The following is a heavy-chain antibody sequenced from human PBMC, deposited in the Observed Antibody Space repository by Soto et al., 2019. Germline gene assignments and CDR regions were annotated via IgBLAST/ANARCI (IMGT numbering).Heavy chain of an antibody. J-gene: IGHJ4*02. CDR1: GGTFSSYA. CDR2: IIPIFGTA. CDR3: ARPNSGSYLYYFDY. V-gene: IGHV1-69*12. Sequence: QVQLVQSGAEVKKPGSSVKVSCKASGGTFSSYAISWVRQAPGQGLEWMGGIIPIFGTANYAQKFQGRVTITADESTSTAYMELSSLRSDDTAVYYCARPNSGSYLYYFDYWGQGTLVTVSS. D-gene: IGHD1-26*01.